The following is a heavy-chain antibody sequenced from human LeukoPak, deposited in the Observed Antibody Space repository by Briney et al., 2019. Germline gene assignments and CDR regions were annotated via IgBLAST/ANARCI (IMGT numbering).Heavy chain of an antibody. D-gene: IGHD3-22*01. V-gene: IGHV3-30*18. CDR3: AKGDYYQNWFDP. CDR2: ISYDGSNK. CDR1: GFTFSSYG. J-gene: IGHJ5*02. Sequence: GRSLRLSCAASGFTFSSYGMHWVRQAPGKGLEWVAVISYDGSNKYYADSVKGRFTISRDNSKNTLYLQMNSLRAEDTAVYYCAKGDYYQNWFDPWGQGTLVTVSS.